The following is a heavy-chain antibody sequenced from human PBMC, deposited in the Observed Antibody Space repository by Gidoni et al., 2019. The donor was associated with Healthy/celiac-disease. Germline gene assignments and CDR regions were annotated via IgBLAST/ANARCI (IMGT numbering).Heavy chain of an antibody. V-gene: IGHV4-34*01. Sequence: QVQLQQWGAGLLKPSETLSLTCAVYGGSFSGYYWSWIRQPPGKGLEWIGEINHSGSTNYNPSLKSRVTISVDTSKNQFSLKLSSVTAADTAVYYCARLEDDWNLDYWGQGTLVTVSS. D-gene: IGHD1-1*01. CDR2: INHSGST. CDR1: GGSFSGYY. CDR3: ARLEDDWNLDY. J-gene: IGHJ4*02.